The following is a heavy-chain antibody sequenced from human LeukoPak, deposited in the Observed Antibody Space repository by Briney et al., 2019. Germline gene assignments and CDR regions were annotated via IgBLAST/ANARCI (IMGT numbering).Heavy chain of an antibody. CDR2: ISSSSSYI. V-gene: IGHV3-21*04. CDR3: AKELTKYSGSPIDY. J-gene: IGHJ4*02. CDR1: GFTFSSYS. D-gene: IGHD1-26*01. Sequence: GGSLRLSCAASGFTFSSYSMNWVRQAPGKGLEWVSSISSSSSYIYYADSVKGRFTISRDNAKNSLYLQMNSLRAEDTAVYYCAKELTKYSGSPIDYWGQGTLVTVSS.